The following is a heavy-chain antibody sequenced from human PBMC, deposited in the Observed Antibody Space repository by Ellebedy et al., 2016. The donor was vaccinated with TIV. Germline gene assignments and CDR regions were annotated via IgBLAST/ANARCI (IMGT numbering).Heavy chain of an antibody. CDR1: GFTFSSYS. CDR3: ARLSY. CDR2: ISSSSSTI. Sequence: GESLKISCAASGFTFSSYSMNWVRQAPGKGLEWVSYISSSSSTIYYADSVKGRFTISRDNAKNSLYLQMNSLRAEDTAVYYCARLSYWGQGTLVTVSS. J-gene: IGHJ4*02. V-gene: IGHV3-48*04.